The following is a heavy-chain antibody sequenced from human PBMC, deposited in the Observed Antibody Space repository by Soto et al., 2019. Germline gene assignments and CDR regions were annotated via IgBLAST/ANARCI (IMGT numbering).Heavy chain of an antibody. V-gene: IGHV3-33*03. CDR3: AKADGTGSYYFDY. CDR1: GFTFSSYG. CDR2: IWCDGSNK. Sequence: QVQLVESGGGVVQPGRSLRLSCAASGFTFSSYGMHWVRQAPGKGLEWVAVIWCDGSNKYYADSVKGRFTISRDISKNTLYLQMNSLRAEDTAVYYCAKADGTGSYYFDYWGQGTLVTVSP. D-gene: IGHD6-13*01. J-gene: IGHJ4*02.